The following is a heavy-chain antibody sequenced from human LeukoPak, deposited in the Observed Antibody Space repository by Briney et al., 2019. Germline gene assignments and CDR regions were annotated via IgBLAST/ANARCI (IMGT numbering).Heavy chain of an antibody. J-gene: IGHJ4*02. D-gene: IGHD3-16*02. CDR2: ISSSSSYI. CDR3: AKADRDYDYVWGSYRPTTFDY. CDR1: GFTFSSYS. Sequence: TGGSLRLSCAASGFTFSSYSMNWVRQAPGKGLEWVSSISSSSSYIYYAHSVKGRFPISRDNAKNSLYLPMNSMRAEDTAVYYCAKADRDYDYVWGSYRPTTFDYWGQGTLVTVSS. V-gene: IGHV3-21*01.